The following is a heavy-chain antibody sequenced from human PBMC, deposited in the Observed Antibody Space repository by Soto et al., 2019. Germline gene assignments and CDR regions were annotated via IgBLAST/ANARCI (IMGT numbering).Heavy chain of an antibody. V-gene: IGHV3-30-3*01. CDR3: ARGSAGHYNSGTLLD. J-gene: IGHJ4*02. CDR2: TSDDGINE. Sequence: QVQVVESGGGVVQPGRSLRLSCAASGFTFSSYAMHWVRQAPGKGLEWVAVTSDDGINEYYTDSAKGRFTISRDNSKNTLYLQMNSLRAEDTAVYYCARGSAGHYNSGTLLDWGQGTLVTVSS. CDR1: GFTFSSYA. D-gene: IGHD3-10*01.